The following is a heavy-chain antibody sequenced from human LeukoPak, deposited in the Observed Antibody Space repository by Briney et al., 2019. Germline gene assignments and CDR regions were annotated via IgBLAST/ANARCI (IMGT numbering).Heavy chain of an antibody. CDR1: GFTFSKYW. D-gene: IGHD6-19*01. CDR3: ATKQWLAPPPDS. V-gene: IGHV3-74*01. J-gene: IGHJ4*02. CDR2: INTDGTVT. Sequence: GGSLRLSCAASGFTFSKYWMLWVRHAPGKGLESVSRINTDGTVTTYADSVKGRFTVSRDNADNTMFLQLNSVRDEDTAVYYCATKQWLAPPPDSWGQGTPVTVSS.